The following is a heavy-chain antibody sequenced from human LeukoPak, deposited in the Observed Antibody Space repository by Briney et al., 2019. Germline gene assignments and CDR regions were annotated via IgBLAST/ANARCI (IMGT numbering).Heavy chain of an antibody. CDR2: ISYDGSNK. D-gene: IGHD2-15*01. CDR1: GFTFSSYG. CDR3: GKDRERYCSGGSCYLFDY. Sequence: PGRSLRLSCAASGFTFSSYGMHWVRQAPGKGLEWVAVISYDGSNKYYADSVKGRFTISRDNSKNTLYLQMNSLRAEDTAVYYCGKDRERYCSGGSCYLFDYWGQGTLVTVSS. V-gene: IGHV3-30*18. J-gene: IGHJ4*02.